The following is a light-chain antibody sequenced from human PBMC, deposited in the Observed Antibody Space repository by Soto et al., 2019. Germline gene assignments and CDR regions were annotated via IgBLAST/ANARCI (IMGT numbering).Light chain of an antibody. J-gene: IGKJ3*01. V-gene: IGKV3-20*01. CDR1: QSVSSTY. Sequence: EIVLTQSPGTLSLSPGERATLSCRASQSVSSTYLAWYQQIPGQAPRLLIYGASSRATGILDRFSGSGSGTDFTLTISRLEPEDFAVYYCQQYGSSPEFTFGPGTKVDIK. CDR2: GAS. CDR3: QQYGSSPEFT.